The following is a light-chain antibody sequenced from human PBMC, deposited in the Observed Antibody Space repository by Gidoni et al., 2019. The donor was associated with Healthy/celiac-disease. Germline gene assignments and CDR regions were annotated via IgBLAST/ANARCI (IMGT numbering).Light chain of an antibody. CDR3: MQALQTPLYT. CDR1: QRLLHSNRYNY. Sequence: VITQSPLSLLVTPGEPASISCRSSQRLLHSNRYNYLVSYLQKTGEYPQLLIYLGSNRAYVGPDRCSGSGAGTEFTLKISRGEAEDVGVYYCMQALQTPLYTFGQGTKLEIK. V-gene: IGKV2-28*01. J-gene: IGKJ2*01. CDR2: LGS.